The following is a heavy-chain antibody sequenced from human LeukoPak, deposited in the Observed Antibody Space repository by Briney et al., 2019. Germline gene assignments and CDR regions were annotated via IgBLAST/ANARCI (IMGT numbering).Heavy chain of an antibody. V-gene: IGHV3-48*01. CDR3: AMALDY. CDR1: GFAFSDYG. CDR2: ISSSSSTI. J-gene: IGHJ4*02. Sequence: GGSLRLSCAASGFAFSDYGMNWVRQAPGKGLEWVSYISSSSSTIYYADSVRGRFTISRDNGRNSLYLQMNSLRAEDTGLYYCAMALDYWGQGTPVTVSS.